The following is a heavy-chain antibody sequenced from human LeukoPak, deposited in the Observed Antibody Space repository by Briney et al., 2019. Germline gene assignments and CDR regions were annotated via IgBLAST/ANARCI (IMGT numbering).Heavy chain of an antibody. V-gene: IGHV3-23*01. CDR3: AIMHRYYDGSGYWVQ. Sequence: GGSLRLSCAASGFTFSSYAMSWVRQAPGKGLERVSGTSTSVGATSYTDSVKGRFTISRDNPRSTLYMQMNSLRAENTAVYYCAIMHRYYDGSGYWVQWGQGTLVTVSS. J-gene: IGHJ4*02. CDR1: GFTFSSYA. CDR2: TSTSVGAT. D-gene: IGHD3-22*01.